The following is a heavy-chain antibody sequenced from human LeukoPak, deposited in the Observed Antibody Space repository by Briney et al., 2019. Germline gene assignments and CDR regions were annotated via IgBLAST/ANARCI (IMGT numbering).Heavy chain of an antibody. J-gene: IGHJ6*02. D-gene: IGHD2-2*01. CDR1: GGSISSGGYY. CDR3: ARDRVVPAAIYYYYGMDV. Sequence: SETLSLTCTVSGGSISSGGYYWSWIRQHPGKGLEWIGYIYYSGSTNYNPSLKSRVTISVDTSKNQFSLKLSSVTAADTAVYYCARDRVVPAAIYYYYGMDVWGQGTTVTVSS. CDR2: IYYSGST. V-gene: IGHV4-61*08.